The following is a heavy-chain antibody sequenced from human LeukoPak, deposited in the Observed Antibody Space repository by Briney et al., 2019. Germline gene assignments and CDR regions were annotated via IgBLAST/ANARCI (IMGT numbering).Heavy chain of an antibody. CDR1: GGSISSGSYY. CDR3: ARDGSYYYDSSGYYGYYYYYYMDV. D-gene: IGHD3-22*01. J-gene: IGHJ6*03. CDR2: IYTSGST. V-gene: IGHV4-61*02. Sequence: SETLSLTCTVSGGSISSGSYYWSWIRQPAGKGLEWIGRIYTSGSTNYNPSLKSRVTMSVDTSKNQFSLKLSSVTAADTAVYYCARDGSYYYDSSGYYGYYYYYYMDVWGKGTTVTVSS.